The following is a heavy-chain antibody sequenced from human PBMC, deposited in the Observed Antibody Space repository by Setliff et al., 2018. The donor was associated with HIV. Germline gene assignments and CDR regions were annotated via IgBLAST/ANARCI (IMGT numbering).Heavy chain of an antibody. CDR2: INPKSGGT. CDR3: ARDGGGAGDYYYYYMDV. V-gene: IGHV1-2*02. CDR1: GYTFTDYY. D-gene: IGHD3-16*01. Sequence: ASVKVSCKASGYTFTDYYMHWVRQAPGQGLEWMGWINPKSGGTNSALKFQGRVTMTRDTSISTAYMELSRLRSDDTAVYYCARDGGGAGDYYYYYMDVWAKGTTVTVSS. J-gene: IGHJ6*03.